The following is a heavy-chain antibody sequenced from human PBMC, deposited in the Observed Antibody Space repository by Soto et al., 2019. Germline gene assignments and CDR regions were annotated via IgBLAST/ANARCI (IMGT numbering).Heavy chain of an antibody. J-gene: IGHJ4*02. V-gene: IGHV1-24*01. CDR2: FDPEDGET. Sequence: QVQLVQSGAEVKKPGASVKVSCKVSGYTLTELSMHWVRQAPGKGLEWMGGFDPEDGETSYAQKFQGRVTMTEDTSTDTAYMELSSLRSEDTAVYYCATALGYCSGGSCAAFFDYWGQGTLVTVSS. D-gene: IGHD2-15*01. CDR1: GYTLTELS. CDR3: ATALGYCSGGSCAAFFDY.